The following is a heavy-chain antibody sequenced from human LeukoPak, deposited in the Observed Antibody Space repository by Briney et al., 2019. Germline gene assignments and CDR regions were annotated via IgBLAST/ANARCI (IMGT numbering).Heavy chain of an antibody. D-gene: IGHD3-3*01. Sequence: GGSLRLSCAASGFTFSSYWMSWVRQAPGKGLEWVANIKQDGSEKYYVDSVKGRFTISRDNAKNSLYLQMNSLRAEDTAVYYCARDRSRITIFGVAQGRWFDPWGQGTLVTVSS. CDR1: GFTFSSYW. J-gene: IGHJ5*02. CDR3: ARDRSRITIFGVAQGRWFDP. V-gene: IGHV3-7*01. CDR2: IKQDGSEK.